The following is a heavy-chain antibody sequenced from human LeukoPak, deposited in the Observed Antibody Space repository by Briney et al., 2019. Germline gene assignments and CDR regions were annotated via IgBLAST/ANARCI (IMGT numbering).Heavy chain of an antibody. CDR2: ISWNSGSI. CDR3: AKDPYYYDSSGYLDY. Sequence: GGSLRLSCAASGFTFDDYAMHWVRHAPGKGLEWVSGISWNSGSIGYADSVKGRFTISRDNAKNSLYLQMNSLRAEDTALYYCAKDPYYYDSSGYLDYWGEGTLVTVSS. V-gene: IGHV3-9*01. CDR1: GFTFDDYA. D-gene: IGHD3-22*01. J-gene: IGHJ4*02.